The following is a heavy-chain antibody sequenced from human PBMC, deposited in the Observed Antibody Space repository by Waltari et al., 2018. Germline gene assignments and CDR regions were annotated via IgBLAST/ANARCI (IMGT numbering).Heavy chain of an antibody. CDR3: AHRGFWQQLVQVYFDY. D-gene: IGHD6-13*01. CDR1: GVSPSTSGVG. Sequence: QITLKESGPTLVKPTQTLTLTCTFSGVSPSTSGVGVGWFRQPPGKALEWLALIYWNDDKRYSPSLKSRLTITKDTSKNRVVLTMTIMDTVDTATYYGAHRGFWQQLVQVYFDYWGQGTLVTVSS. CDR2: IYWNDDK. V-gene: IGHV2-5*01. J-gene: IGHJ4*02.